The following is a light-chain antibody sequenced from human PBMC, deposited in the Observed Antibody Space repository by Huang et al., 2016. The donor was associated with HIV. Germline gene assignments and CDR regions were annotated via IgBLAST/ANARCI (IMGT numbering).Light chain of an antibody. Sequence: DIQMTQSPSSLSASVGARVTITCRASQLIDDYLAWYQQKPVRVPSLLIYGASILQAGGPSRFSGSGSGTNFTLTIASLQPDDIATYYCQKYNSVPRTFGQGTKVEI. CDR3: QKYNSVPRT. CDR1: QLIDDY. CDR2: GAS. V-gene: IGKV1-27*01. J-gene: IGKJ1*01.